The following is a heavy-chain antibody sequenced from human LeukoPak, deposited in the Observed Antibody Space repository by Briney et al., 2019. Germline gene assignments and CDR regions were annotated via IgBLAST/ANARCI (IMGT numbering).Heavy chain of an antibody. CDR3: ARGVAVAGTGSGGTYYFDY. CDR2: IYHSGST. Sequence: SETLSLTCAVSGGSISSGGYSWSWIRQPPGKGLEWIGYIYHSGSTYYNPSLKSRVTISVDRSKNQFSLKLSSVTAADTAVYYCARGVAVAGTGSGGTYYFDYWGQGTLATVSS. J-gene: IGHJ4*02. D-gene: IGHD6-19*01. CDR1: GGSISSGGYS. V-gene: IGHV4-30-2*01.